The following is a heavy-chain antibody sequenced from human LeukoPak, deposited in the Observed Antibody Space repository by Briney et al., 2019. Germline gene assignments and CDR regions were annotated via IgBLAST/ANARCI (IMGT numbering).Heavy chain of an antibody. CDR3: ARDGIAAAGTVYYYYMDV. J-gene: IGHJ6*03. CDR2: ISYDGSNK. V-gene: IGHV3-30*01. CDR1: GLTFSSYA. D-gene: IGHD6-13*01. Sequence: PGGSLRLSCAASGLTFSSYAMHWVRQAPGKGLEWVAVISYDGSNKYYADSVKGRFTISRDNSKNTLYLQMNSLRAEDTAVYYCARDGIAAAGTVYYYYMDVWGKGTTVTVSS.